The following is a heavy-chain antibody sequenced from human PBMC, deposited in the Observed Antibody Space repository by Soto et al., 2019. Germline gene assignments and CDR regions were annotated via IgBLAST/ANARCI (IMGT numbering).Heavy chain of an antibody. CDR1: GFSISSYA. CDR2: ISGSGGST. J-gene: IGHJ3*02. Sequence: PGGPLIVSWAASGFSISSYAMSWISPAPGKGLEWVSAISGSGGSTYYADSVKGRFTISRDNSKNTLYLQMNSLRAEDTAVYYCAKDIVATIGAFDIWGQGTMVTVSS. D-gene: IGHD5-12*01. CDR3: AKDIVATIGAFDI. V-gene: IGHV3-23*01.